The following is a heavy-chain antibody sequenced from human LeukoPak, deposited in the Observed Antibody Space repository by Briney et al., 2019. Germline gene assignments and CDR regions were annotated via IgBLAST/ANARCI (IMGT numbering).Heavy chain of an antibody. CDR3: AKGDTTWELPHDH. CDR2: SSGSGGST. CDR1: GFPFSSYA. Sequence: PGGSLRLSCAASGFPFSSYAMRWVRQAPGQGLECVSASSGSGGSTYHADSVKRRFTISRDKSKNTLYLQMTSLRAEDTAVYYCAKGDTTWELPHDHWGQGTLDTVST. J-gene: IGHJ4*02. V-gene: IGHV3-23*01. D-gene: IGHD1-26*01.